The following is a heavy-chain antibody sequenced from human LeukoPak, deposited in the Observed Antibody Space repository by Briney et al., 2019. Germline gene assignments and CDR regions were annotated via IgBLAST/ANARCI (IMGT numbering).Heavy chain of an antibody. V-gene: IGHV3-20*04. CDR1: VLILEDYG. J-gene: IGHJ4*02. CDR3: ARAFKYSMSGYYFDY. D-gene: IGHD2-21*01. CDR2: NHWNGGST. Sequence: GGSLRLSCAVSVLILEDYGMRWVPRAPGKGLVWVFGNHWNGGSTVYADSVMGRVTISRDNAKKSLYLQMNSLRAEDTALYYCARAFKYSMSGYYFDYWGQGTLVTVSS.